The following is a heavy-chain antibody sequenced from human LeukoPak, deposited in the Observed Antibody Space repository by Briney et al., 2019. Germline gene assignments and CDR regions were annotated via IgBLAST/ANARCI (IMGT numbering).Heavy chain of an antibody. CDR3: ARDLDPLNY. D-gene: IGHD3/OR15-3a*01. Sequence: PGGTVRLSCAASGFTFSGYNLNWVRQAPGKGREWVSYISSSGSTIYYADSVKGRFTISRDNAKNSLFLQMNSLRAEDTAVYYCARDLDPLNYWGQGTLVTVSS. J-gene: IGHJ4*02. CDR1: GFTFSGYN. CDR2: ISSSGSTI. V-gene: IGHV3-48*01.